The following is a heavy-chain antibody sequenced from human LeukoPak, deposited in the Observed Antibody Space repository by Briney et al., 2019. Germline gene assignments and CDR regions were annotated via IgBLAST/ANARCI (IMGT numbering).Heavy chain of an antibody. CDR2: IYYSGST. Sequence: SETLSLTCTVSGGSVSSSAYYWGWIRQPPEKGLEWIGNIYYSGSTNYNPSLKSRVTISVDTSKNQFSLKLSSVTAADTAVYYCASAGYCSGGSCSRGGYYYYMDVWGKGTTVTISS. CDR3: ASAGYCSGGSCSRGGYYYYMDV. J-gene: IGHJ6*03. V-gene: IGHV4-39*07. CDR1: GGSVSSSAYY. D-gene: IGHD2-15*01.